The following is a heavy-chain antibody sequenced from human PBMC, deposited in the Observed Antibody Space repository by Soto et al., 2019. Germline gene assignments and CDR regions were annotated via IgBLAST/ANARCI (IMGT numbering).Heavy chain of an antibody. CDR3: ARGWGIAAAGTGYNWFDP. V-gene: IGHV1-2*02. CDR1: GYSLSSYY. Sequence: GASVKVSCKASGYSLSSYYLHWVRQAPGQGPEWMGWINPNSGGTKYVQKFQGRVTMTRDTSISTVYLELSRLRSDDTAVYYCARGWGIAAAGTGYNWFDPWGQGTLVTVSS. CDR2: INPNSGGT. D-gene: IGHD6-13*01. J-gene: IGHJ5*02.